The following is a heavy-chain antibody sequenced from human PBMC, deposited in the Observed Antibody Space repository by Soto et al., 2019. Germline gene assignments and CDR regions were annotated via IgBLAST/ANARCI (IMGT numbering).Heavy chain of an antibody. CDR1: DGSVSSGSYY. Sequence: PSQTLSLTCTVSDGSVSSGSYYWSWIRQPPGKGLEWIGYISSSGSTFYNPSLKSRVIIAVDTSMNRFSLRLSSVTAADTAVYYCAGDSLAVFDSWGQGTLVTISS. CDR2: ISSSGST. J-gene: IGHJ4*02. CDR3: AGDSLAVFDS. V-gene: IGHV4-61*01. D-gene: IGHD6-19*01.